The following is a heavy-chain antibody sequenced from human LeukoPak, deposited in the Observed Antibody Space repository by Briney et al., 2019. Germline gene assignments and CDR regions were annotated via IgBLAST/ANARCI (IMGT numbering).Heavy chain of an antibody. CDR2: IFPDSGEI. CDR1: GFTFSTFA. CDR3: ATYRQVLLPFEA. V-gene: IGHV3-23*01. Sequence: QTGGSLRLSCVASGFTFSTFAMLWVRQPPGKGLEWVSSIFPDSGEIHYADSVRGRFTISRDNSKNTLSLQMNSLRAEDTAIYYCATYRQVLLPFEAWGQGTLVTVSS. J-gene: IGHJ5*02. D-gene: IGHD2-8*02.